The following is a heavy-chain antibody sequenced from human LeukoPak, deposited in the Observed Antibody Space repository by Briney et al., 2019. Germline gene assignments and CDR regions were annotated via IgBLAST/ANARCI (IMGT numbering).Heavy chain of an antibody. CDR3: ARPHSNYGWFDP. Sequence: GGSLRLSCAASGFRFSSYGMHWVRQAPGKGLEWVAVIWNDGSNKYYADSVKGRFTISKDNSKNTVYLQMNSLRAEDTAVYYCARPHSNYGWFDPWGQGTLVTVSS. CDR1: GFRFSSYG. CDR2: IWNDGSNK. D-gene: IGHD4-11*01. J-gene: IGHJ5*02. V-gene: IGHV3-33*01.